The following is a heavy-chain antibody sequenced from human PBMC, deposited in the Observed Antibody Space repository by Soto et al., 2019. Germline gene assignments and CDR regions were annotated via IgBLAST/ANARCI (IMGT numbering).Heavy chain of an antibody. CDR1: GGSISSGDYY. CDR3: ARDHYDSSGYHLYYFDY. V-gene: IGHV4-30-4*01. Sequence: PSETLSLTCTVSGGSISSGDYYWSWIRQPPGKGLEWIGYIYYSGSTYYNPSLKSRVTISVDTSKNQFSLKLSSVTAADTAVYYCARDHYDSSGYHLYYFDYWGQGTLVTVSS. D-gene: IGHD3-22*01. J-gene: IGHJ4*02. CDR2: IYYSGST.